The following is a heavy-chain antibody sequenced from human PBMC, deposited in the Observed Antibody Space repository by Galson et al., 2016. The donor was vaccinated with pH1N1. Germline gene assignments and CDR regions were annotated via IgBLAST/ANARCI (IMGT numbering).Heavy chain of an antibody. CDR2: IDPSDSYI. V-gene: IGHV5-10-1*01. CDR3: ASRLGSSWSFDM. D-gene: IGHD5/OR15-5a*01. Sequence: QSGAEVKKPGESLRISCETSGYYFSNYWISWVRQMPGKGLEWMGRIDPSDSYINYNPSFEGHVTISVDKSNSTAYLQWASLKTSDTAMYYCASRLGSSWSFDMWGQGTMVTVSS. J-gene: IGHJ3*02. CDR1: GYYFSNYW.